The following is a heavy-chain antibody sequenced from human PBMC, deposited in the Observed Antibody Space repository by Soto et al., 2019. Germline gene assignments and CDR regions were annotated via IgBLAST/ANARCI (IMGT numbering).Heavy chain of an antibody. CDR2: IIPIFCTT. J-gene: IGHJ5*02. D-gene: IGHD6-6*01. Sequence: QVQLVQSGAEVKKPGSSVKVSCKASGGTFGRYAIRWVRQAPGQGLEWMGGIIPIFCTTNYAQKFQGRVMIAADVSTTTAYMELSSLRSEDTAVYYCAGDPWGQLDPPGPFDPWGQGTLVTVSS. V-gene: IGHV1-69*01. CDR1: GGTFGRYA. CDR3: AGDPWGQLDPPGPFDP.